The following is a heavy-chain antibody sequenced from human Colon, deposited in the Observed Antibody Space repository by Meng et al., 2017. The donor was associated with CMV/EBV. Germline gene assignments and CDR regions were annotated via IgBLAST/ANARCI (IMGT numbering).Heavy chain of an antibody. J-gene: IGHJ4*02. Sequence: QVELEESGPGLGKHSETLALTCTVSGDSINSYYWSWIRQPAGKGLEWIGRVYISGNTNYNPSLKSRVTMSIDTSKNQLSLNIRSVTAADTAVYYCARDSNLSGLAYWGQGTLVTVSS. CDR2: VYISGNT. D-gene: IGHD3-10*01. CDR1: GDSINSYY. CDR3: ARDSNLSGLAY. V-gene: IGHV4-4*07.